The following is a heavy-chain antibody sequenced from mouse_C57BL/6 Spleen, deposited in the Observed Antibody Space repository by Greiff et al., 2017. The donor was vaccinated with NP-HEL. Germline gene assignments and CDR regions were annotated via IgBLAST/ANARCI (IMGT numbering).Heavy chain of an antibody. CDR1: GFSLTSYG. V-gene: IGHV2-2*01. CDR3: ARNDYGSSSYWYFDV. J-gene: IGHJ1*03. Sequence: VQLQQSGPGLVQPSQSLSITCTVSGFSLTSYGVHWVRQSPGKGLEWLGVIWSGGSTDYNAAFISRLSISKDNSKGQVFFKMNSLQADDTAIYYCARNDYGSSSYWYFDVWGTGTTVTVSS. D-gene: IGHD1-1*01. CDR2: IWSGGST.